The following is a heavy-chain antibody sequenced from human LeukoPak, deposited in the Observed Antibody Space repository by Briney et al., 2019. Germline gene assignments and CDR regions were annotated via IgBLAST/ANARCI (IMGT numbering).Heavy chain of an antibody. CDR3: VKPSFAVVAAKWCCDL. J-gene: IGHJ2*01. CDR2: ISPNGDST. D-gene: IGHD2-15*01. CDR1: GFTFSSYT. Sequence: GGSLTLSCSASGFTFSSYTMHWVSQAPGKGLEYVSAISPNGDSTYYADSVKGRFTISRDNSKNTLFLQMSSLRAEDTAVYYCVKPSFAVVAAKWCCDLWGRGTLVTVSS. V-gene: IGHV3-64D*09.